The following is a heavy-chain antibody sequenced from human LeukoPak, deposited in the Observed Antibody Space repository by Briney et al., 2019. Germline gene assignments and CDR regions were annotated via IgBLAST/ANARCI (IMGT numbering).Heavy chain of an antibody. Sequence: SETLSLTCTVSGGFISSTTYYWGCIRRPPGKGLEWIGSIYHSGSTYYNPSLKSRVTMSVDTSKNQFSLNLSSVTAADTAVYYCARLYGDYYFDYWGQGTLVTVSS. CDR1: GGFISSTTYY. J-gene: IGHJ4*02. V-gene: IGHV4-39*01. CDR2: IYHSGST. CDR3: ARLYGDYYFDY. D-gene: IGHD4-17*01.